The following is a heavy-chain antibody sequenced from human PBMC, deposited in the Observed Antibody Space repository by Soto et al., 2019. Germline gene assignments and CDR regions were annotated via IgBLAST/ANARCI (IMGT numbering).Heavy chain of an antibody. V-gene: IGHV4-59*01. J-gene: IGHJ6*02. D-gene: IGHD3-22*01. CDR3: ARDRRYDSSGYYYPGYYYGMDV. Sequence: LSLTCTVSGGSISSYYWSWIRQPPGKGLEWIGYIYYSGSTNYNPSLKSRVTISVDTSKNQFSLKLSSVTAADTAVYYCARDRRYDSSGYYYPGYYYGMDVWGQGTTVTVSS. CDR1: GGSISSYY. CDR2: IYYSGST.